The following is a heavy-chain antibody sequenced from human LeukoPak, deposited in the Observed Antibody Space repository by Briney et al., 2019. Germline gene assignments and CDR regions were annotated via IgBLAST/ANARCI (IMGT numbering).Heavy chain of an antibody. J-gene: IGHJ6*02. Sequence: GGSLRLSCAASGFTFTTCAMHWVRQTPDRGLEWVALISHDGRDKLYADSVKGRFTISRDDSRNTVTLQMSSLRPEDAALYYCARDPGFWALPGPWHMDVWGQGTTVTVSS. CDR3: ARDPGFWALPGPWHMDV. D-gene: IGHD3-10*01. V-gene: IGHV3-30*04. CDR1: GFTFTTCA. CDR2: ISHDGRDK.